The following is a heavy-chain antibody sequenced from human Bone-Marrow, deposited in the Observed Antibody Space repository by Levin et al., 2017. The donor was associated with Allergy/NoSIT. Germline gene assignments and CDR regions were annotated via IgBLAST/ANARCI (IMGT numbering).Heavy chain of an antibody. CDR3: AKDRMGRNIAAAGYNWFDP. CDR1: GFTFDDYA. Sequence: SLKISCAASGFTFDDYAMHWVRQAPGKGLEWVSGISWNSGSIGYADSVKGRFTISRDNAKNSLYLQMNSLRAEDTALYYCAKDRMGRNIAAAGYNWFDPWGQGTLVTVSS. V-gene: IGHV3-9*01. CDR2: ISWNSGSI. J-gene: IGHJ5*02. D-gene: IGHD6-13*01.